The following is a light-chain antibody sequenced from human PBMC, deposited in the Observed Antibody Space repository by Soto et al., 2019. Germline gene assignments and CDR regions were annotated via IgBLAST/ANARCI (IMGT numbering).Light chain of an antibody. CDR3: QQYGSSPEIS. Sequence: DIVLTHSPGTLSLSPGERATLSCRASQTISDNYLAWYQQKPGQSLRLLISGASIRAPGIPDRFSGSGSETDFTLTISRLEPEDFAFYYCQQYGSSPEISFGPGTKVDIK. CDR1: QTISDNY. V-gene: IGKV3-20*01. CDR2: GAS. J-gene: IGKJ3*01.